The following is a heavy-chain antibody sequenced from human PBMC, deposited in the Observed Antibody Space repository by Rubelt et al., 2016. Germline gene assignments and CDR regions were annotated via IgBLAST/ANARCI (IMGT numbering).Heavy chain of an antibody. CDR3: ALHYYPLK. CDR1: GFTVSSNY. J-gene: IGHJ4*02. Sequence: EVQLVESGGGLVQPGGSLRLSCAASGFTVSSNYMTWVRQAPGKGLEWVSVIYSGGETYYADSVKGRFTISRENSKNTLFLQMSSLRAEDTAVYYCALHYYPLKWGQGTQVTVSS. CDR2: IYSGGET. D-gene: IGHD3-10*01. V-gene: IGHV3-66*01.